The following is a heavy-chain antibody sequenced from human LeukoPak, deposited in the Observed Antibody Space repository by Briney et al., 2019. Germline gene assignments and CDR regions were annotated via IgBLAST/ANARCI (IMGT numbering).Heavy chain of an antibody. CDR2: ISSSSSTI. J-gene: IGHJ6*03. D-gene: IGHD2-8*02. CDR3: ARDISPRPPWSGYMDV. V-gene: IGHV3-48*01. CDR1: GFTFSSYS. Sequence: GGSLRLSCAASGFTFSSYSMNWVRQAPGKGLEWVSYISSSSSTIYYADSVKGRFTISRDNAKNSLYLQMNSLRAEDTAVYYCARDISPRPPWSGYMDVWGKGTTVTVSS.